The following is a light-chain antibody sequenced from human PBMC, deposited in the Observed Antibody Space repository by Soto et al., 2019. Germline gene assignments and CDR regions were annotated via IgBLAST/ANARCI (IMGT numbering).Light chain of an antibody. J-gene: IGKJ5*01. CDR3: QQRSNWPPIT. CDR2: GAS. V-gene: IGKV3D-20*02. Sequence: EIVMTQSPATLSVSPVERATLSCRASRSVSSSYLAWYQQKPGQAPRLLIYGASSRAAGIPARFSGSGFGTDFTLTISRPETEDAAVYYCQQRSNWPPITVGQGTRLEIK. CDR1: RSVSSSY.